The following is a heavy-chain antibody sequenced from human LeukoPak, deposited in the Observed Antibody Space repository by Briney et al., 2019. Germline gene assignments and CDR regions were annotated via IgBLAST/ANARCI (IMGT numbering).Heavy chain of an antibody. CDR3: ASKKPGPQPLDY. Sequence: GGSLRLSCAASGFTFTYYTMAWVRQAPGKGLEWVSSISTGGDVTEYADSVKGRFTISRDNSKNTLYLQMSSLKTEDTAMYYCASKKPGPQPLDYWGQGTLVTVSS. CDR2: ISTGGDVT. CDR1: GFTFTYYT. V-gene: IGHV3-23*01. J-gene: IGHJ4*02. D-gene: IGHD6-13*01.